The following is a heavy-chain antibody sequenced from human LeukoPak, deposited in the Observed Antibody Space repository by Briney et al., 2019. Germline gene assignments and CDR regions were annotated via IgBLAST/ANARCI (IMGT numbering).Heavy chain of an antibody. CDR2: INHSGST. Sequence: SETLSLTCTVSGGSISSSSYYWGWIRQPPGKGLEWIGEINHSGSTNYNPSLKSRVTISVDTSKNQFSLKLSSVTAADTAVYYCARGARRRIVLSAFDIWGQGTMVTVSS. V-gene: IGHV4-39*07. CDR1: GGSISSSSYY. CDR3: ARGARRRIVLSAFDI. J-gene: IGHJ3*02. D-gene: IGHD2-8*02.